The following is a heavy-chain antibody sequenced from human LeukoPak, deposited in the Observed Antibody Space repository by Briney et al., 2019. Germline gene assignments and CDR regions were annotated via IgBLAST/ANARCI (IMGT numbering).Heavy chain of an antibody. CDR2: ISSSSTT. CDR3: VREGYYESGSSPTFYFDF. V-gene: IGHV3-48*02. CDR1: GFTFSSYS. Sequence: GGSLRLSCAASGFTFSSYSMNWVRQAPGKGLEWVSYISSSSTTYYADSVKGRFTISRDNAKNSLYLQMNSLRDEDTAVYYCVREGYYESGSSPTFYFDFWGQGTVVAVS. J-gene: IGHJ4*02. D-gene: IGHD3-10*01.